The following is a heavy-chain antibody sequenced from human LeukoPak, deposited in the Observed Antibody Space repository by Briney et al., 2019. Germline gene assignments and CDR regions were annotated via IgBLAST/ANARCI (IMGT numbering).Heavy chain of an antibody. Sequence: ASVKVSCKASGYTFIDYYIHWVRQAPGQGLEWMGRINPNSGGTNYAQKFQGRVTMTRDTSISTAYMQLSRLRSDDTAVYYCAREDCSSTSCYWGVDYWGQGTLVTVSS. CDR3: AREDCSSTSCYWGVDY. J-gene: IGHJ4*02. V-gene: IGHV1-2*06. D-gene: IGHD2-2*01. CDR2: INPNSGGT. CDR1: GYTFIDYY.